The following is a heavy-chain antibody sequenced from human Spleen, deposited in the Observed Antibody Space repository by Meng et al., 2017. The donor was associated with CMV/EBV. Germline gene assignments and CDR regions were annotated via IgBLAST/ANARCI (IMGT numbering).Heavy chain of an antibody. J-gene: IGHJ4*02. CDR1: GYTFTDCG. CDR2: ISAYSGKT. V-gene: IGHV1-18*04. CDR3: ARGGGLLVY. D-gene: IGHD2-15*01. Sequence: ASVKVSCKASGYTFTDCGISWVRQAPGQGLEWMGWISAYSGKTHYARKFQGRITVTRDTSTTAAYMELRNLRSDDTAVYYCARGGGLLVYWGQGTLVTVSS.